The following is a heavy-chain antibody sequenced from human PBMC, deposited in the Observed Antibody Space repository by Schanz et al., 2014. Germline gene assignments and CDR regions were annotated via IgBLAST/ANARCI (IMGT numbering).Heavy chain of an antibody. J-gene: IGHJ3*01. CDR2: ISAFDDKT. D-gene: IGHD3-9*01. V-gene: IGHV1-18*01. CDR1: GYIFGSHG. Sequence: QVQLVQSGSEVRKPGASVKVSCKASGYIFGSHGMTWVRQAPGQGPELMGWISAFDDKTDYAQNFQGRLIMTTDTSTTTVYMELRGLRSDDTAVYYCARETTIITGGAFDVRGQGTMVTVSS. CDR3: ARETTIITGGAFDV.